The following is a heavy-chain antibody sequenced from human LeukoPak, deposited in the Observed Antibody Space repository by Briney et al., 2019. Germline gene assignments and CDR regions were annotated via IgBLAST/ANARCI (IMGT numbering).Heavy chain of an antibody. CDR2: ISWNSGSI. J-gene: IGHJ4*02. Sequence: GGSLRLSCAASGFTLDDYAMHWVRQAPGKGLEWVSGISWNSGSIGYADSVKGRFTISRDNAKNSLYLQMNSLRAEDTALYYCAKDGEVVVTAHYDYWGQGTLVTVSS. D-gene: IGHD2-21*02. CDR1: GFTLDDYA. CDR3: AKDGEVVVTAHYDY. V-gene: IGHV3-9*01.